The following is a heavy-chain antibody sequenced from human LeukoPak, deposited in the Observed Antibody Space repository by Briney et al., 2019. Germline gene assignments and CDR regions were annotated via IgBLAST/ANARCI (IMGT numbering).Heavy chain of an antibody. Sequence: SETLSLTCTVSGDSIRNYYWSWIRQPPGKGLEWIGYISYSGNANYNPSLKSRVTISLDTSKNQFTLKWSSVTAADTAIYYCASAPNEYFFDFWGPGTLVTVSS. CDR3: ASAPNEYFFDF. V-gene: IGHV4-59*01. CDR1: GDSIRNYY. CDR2: ISYSGNA. J-gene: IGHJ4*02.